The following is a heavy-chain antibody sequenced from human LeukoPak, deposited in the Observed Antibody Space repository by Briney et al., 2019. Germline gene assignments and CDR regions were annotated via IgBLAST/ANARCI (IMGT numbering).Heavy chain of an antibody. D-gene: IGHD3-10*01. V-gene: IGHV1-18*01. CDR3: ARGSYYYGSGSYYIPDY. Sequence: ASVKVSCKASGYIFTSYGISWVRQAPGQGLEWMGWINTYNGNTKYAQKVQGRVTMTTDTSTSTAYMELRSLRSDDTAVYYCARGSYYYGSGSYYIPDYWGQGTLVTVSS. CDR1: GYIFTSYG. J-gene: IGHJ4*02. CDR2: INTYNGNT.